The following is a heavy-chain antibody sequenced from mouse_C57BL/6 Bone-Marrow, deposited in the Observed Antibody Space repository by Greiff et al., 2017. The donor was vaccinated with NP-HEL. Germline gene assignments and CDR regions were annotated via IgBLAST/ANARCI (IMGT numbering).Heavy chain of an antibody. V-gene: IGHV1-42*01. Sequence: EVQLQQSGPELVKPGASVKISCKASGYSFTGYYMNWVKQSPEKSLEWIGEINPSTGGTTYNQKFKAKATLTVDKSSSTAYMQLKSLTSEDSAVYYCARQPSIYYYGSRYYFDYWGQGTTLTVSS. CDR3: ARQPSIYYYGSRYYFDY. CDR2: INPSTGGT. D-gene: IGHD1-1*01. CDR1: GYSFTGYY. J-gene: IGHJ2*01.